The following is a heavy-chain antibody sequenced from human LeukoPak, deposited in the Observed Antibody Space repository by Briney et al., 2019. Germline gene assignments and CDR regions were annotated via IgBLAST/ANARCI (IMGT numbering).Heavy chain of an antibody. V-gene: IGHV4-34*01. J-gene: IGHJ4*02. CDR2: INHSGST. CDR1: GGSFSGYY. CDR3: ARGPRYYDSSGYPPDNYDY. Sequence: SETLSLTCAVYGGSFSGYYWSWIRQPPGKGLEWIGEINHSGSTNYNPSLKSRVTISVDTSKNQFSLKLSSVTAADTAVYYCARGPRYYDSSGYPPDNYDYWGQGTLVTVSS. D-gene: IGHD3-22*01.